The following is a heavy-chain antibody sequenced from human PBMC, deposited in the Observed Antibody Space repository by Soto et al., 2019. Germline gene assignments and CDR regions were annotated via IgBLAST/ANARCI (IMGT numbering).Heavy chain of an antibody. J-gene: IGHJ6*02. Sequence: QVQLVKSGAEVKKPGSSVKVSCKASGGTFSSYAISWVRQAPGQGLEWMGGIIPIFGTADYAQKFQGRVTITADESTSTAYMELSSLRSEDTAVYYCAKHYDNWDYYCGMDVWGQGTTVTVSS. CDR3: AKHYDNWDYYCGMDV. D-gene: IGHD3-22*01. CDR2: IIPIFGTA. CDR1: GGTFSSYA. V-gene: IGHV1-69*12.